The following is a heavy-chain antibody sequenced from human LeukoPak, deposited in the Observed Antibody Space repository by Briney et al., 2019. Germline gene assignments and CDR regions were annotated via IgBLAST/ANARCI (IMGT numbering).Heavy chain of an antibody. J-gene: IGHJ4*02. CDR1: EFTFNSYV. Sequence: GGSLRFSCAAPEFTFNSYVMSWVRQAPGKGLEWVSAIGAFSESTYYADSVKGRFTISRDNSRNTLYLQKNSLRADDTAVYYCAKGSGRSRPYYFDHWGQGTLVTVSS. V-gene: IGHV3-23*01. CDR2: IGAFSEST. D-gene: IGHD1-26*01. CDR3: AKGSGRSRPYYFDH.